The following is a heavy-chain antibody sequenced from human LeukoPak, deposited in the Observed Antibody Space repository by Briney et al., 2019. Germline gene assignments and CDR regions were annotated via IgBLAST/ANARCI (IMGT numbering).Heavy chain of an antibody. CDR3: ARGSLEQWLVAYYFDY. CDR1: GFTFNSYA. Sequence: TGGSLRLSCAASGFTFNSYAIHWVRQAPGKGLEWVAVISHDGSSKYYAESVKGRFTISRDNSKNTLYLQLNSLRAEDTAVYYCARGSLEQWLVAYYFDYWGQGTLVTVSS. J-gene: IGHJ4*02. CDR2: ISHDGSSK. V-gene: IGHV3-30*04. D-gene: IGHD6-19*01.